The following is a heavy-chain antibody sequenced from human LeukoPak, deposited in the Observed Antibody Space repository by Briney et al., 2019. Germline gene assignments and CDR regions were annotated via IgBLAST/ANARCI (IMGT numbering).Heavy chain of an antibody. Sequence: PGGSLRLSCVVSGLIATRDYMSWVRQAPGKGLEWVSAIYRGGSTYYTHSVKGRFEISRHNSKNTLYLQMNSLRAADTAVYYCASLGYWGQGTLVTVSS. CDR1: GLIATRDY. J-gene: IGHJ4*02. V-gene: IGHV3-66*02. CDR3: ASLGY. CDR2: IYRGGST.